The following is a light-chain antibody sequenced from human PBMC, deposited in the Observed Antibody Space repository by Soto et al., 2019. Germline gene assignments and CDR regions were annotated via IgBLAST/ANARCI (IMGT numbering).Light chain of an antibody. CDR1: SSDVGGYNY. CDR3: SSYTRSSIYV. CDR2: DVS. J-gene: IGLJ1*01. V-gene: IGLV2-14*01. Sequence: QSALTQPASVSGSPGQSITISCTGTSSDVGGYNYVSWYQQHPGKAPKLMIYDVSNRPSGVSNRFSGSKSGNTASLTISGLQAEDDADYYCSSYTRSSIYVFGTGTKLTVL.